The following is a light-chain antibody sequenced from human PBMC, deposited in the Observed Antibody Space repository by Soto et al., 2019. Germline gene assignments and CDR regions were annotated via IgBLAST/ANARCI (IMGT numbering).Light chain of an antibody. J-gene: IGKJ1*01. CDR3: QQYGSSGT. CDR2: ATS. CDR1: QSVDSTY. V-gene: IGKV3-20*01. Sequence: EIVLTQSPGTLSLSPGERATLSCRASQSVDSTYLAWYQQKPDQSPRLLIYATSTRAAGIPDRFSGSGSGTDFTLTISRLEPEDFAVYYCQQYGSSGTFGQGTKVYIK.